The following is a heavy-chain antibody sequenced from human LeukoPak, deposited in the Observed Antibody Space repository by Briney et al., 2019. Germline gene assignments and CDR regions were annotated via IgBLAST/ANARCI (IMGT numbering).Heavy chain of an antibody. CDR3: ARSTGYRGRPYREAKPYYGMDV. J-gene: IGHJ6*02. CDR2: VYYSGNT. Sequence: PSETLPLTCSVSGGSISCHYWSWIPQPPAKGLERIGYVYYSGNTNYKPSLKSRDTITVDTCKNQFSLKLSSVTAADTAVYYWARSTGYRGRPYREAKPYYGMDVWVQATTVSVSS. V-gene: IGHV4-59*11. CDR1: GGSISCHY. D-gene: IGHD5-12*01.